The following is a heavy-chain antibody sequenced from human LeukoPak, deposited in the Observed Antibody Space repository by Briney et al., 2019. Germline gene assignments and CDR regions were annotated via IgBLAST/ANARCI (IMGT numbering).Heavy chain of an antibody. J-gene: IGHJ4*02. CDR2: IKQDGSER. V-gene: IGHV3-7*01. Sequence: GGSLRLSCAASGFTFSSYWMSWVRQAPGRGLEWVANIKQDGSERYYVDSVKGRFTISRDNAKNTLYLQMSSLRAEDTAVYYCARDRGPRTGFMVREAYDYWGQGTLVTVSS. D-gene: IGHD3-10*01. CDR3: ARDRGPRTGFMVREAYDY. CDR1: GFTFSSYW.